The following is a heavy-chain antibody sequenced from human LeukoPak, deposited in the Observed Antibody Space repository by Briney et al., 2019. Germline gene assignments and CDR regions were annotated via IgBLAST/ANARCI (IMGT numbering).Heavy chain of an antibody. CDR3: ARDRSYGSLLRFLEWKYYFDY. J-gene: IGHJ4*02. Sequence: GGSLRLSCAASGFTFSSYSMNWVRQAPGKGLEWVSSISSSSSYIYYADSVKGRFTISRDNAKNSLYLQMNSLRAEDTAVYYCARDRSYGSLLRFLEWKYYFDYWGQGTLVTVSS. CDR1: GFTFSSYS. CDR2: ISSSSSYI. V-gene: IGHV3-21*01. D-gene: IGHD3-3*01.